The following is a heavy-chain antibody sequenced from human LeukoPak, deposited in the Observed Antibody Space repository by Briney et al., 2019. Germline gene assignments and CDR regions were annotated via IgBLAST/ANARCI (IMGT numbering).Heavy chain of an antibody. V-gene: IGHV3-7*01. CDR3: ARDYGSGSYYLDY. D-gene: IGHD3-10*01. CDR1: GFTFSSYW. Sequence: GGSLRLSCAASGFTFSSYWMSWVRQAPGKGLEWVANIKKDGSEKYYVDSVKGRFTISRHNAKNSLYLQMNSLRAEDTAVYYCARDYGSGSYYLDYWGQGTLVTVSS. J-gene: IGHJ4*02. CDR2: IKKDGSEK.